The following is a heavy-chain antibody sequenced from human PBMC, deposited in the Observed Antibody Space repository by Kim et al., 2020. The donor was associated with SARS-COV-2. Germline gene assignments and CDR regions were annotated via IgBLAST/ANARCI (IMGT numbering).Heavy chain of an antibody. Sequence: SETLSLTCTVSGGSISSYYWSWIRQPPGKGLEWIGYIYYSGSTNYNPSLKSRVTISVDTSKNQFSLKLSSVTAADTAVYYCARFVVVPLWQGWFDPWGQGTLVTVSS. J-gene: IGHJ5*02. CDR1: GGSISSYY. CDR2: IYYSGST. D-gene: IGHD2-2*01. V-gene: IGHV4-59*13. CDR3: ARFVVVPLWQGWFDP.